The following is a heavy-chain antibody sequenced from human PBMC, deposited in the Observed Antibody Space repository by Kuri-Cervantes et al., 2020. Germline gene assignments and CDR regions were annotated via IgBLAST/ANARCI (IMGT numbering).Heavy chain of an antibody. CDR2: TRNKANSYTT. CDR3: ARARGYCSGGSCYSADYYFDY. D-gene: IGHD2-15*01. Sequence: GGSLRLSCAASGFTFSDHYMDWVRQAPGKGLEWVGRTRNKANSYTTEYAASVKGRFTISRDDSKNSLYLQMNSLKTEDTAVYYCARARGYCSGGSCYSADYYFDYWGQGTLVTVSS. J-gene: IGHJ4*02. V-gene: IGHV3-72*01. CDR1: GFTFSDHY.